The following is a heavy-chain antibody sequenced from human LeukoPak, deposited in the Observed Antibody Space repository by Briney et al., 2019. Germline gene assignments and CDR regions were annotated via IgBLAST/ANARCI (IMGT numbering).Heavy chain of an antibody. Sequence: GESLKISCKGSGYSFTSYWISWVRQMPGKGLEWMGRIDPSDSYTNYSPSFQGHVTISADKSISTAYLQCSSLKASDTAMYYCARLIESTSGYYYYGMDVWGKGTTVTVSS. CDR1: GYSFTSYW. CDR2: IDPSDSYT. J-gene: IGHJ6*04. CDR3: ARLIESTSGYYYYGMDV. D-gene: IGHD3-16*02. V-gene: IGHV5-10-1*01.